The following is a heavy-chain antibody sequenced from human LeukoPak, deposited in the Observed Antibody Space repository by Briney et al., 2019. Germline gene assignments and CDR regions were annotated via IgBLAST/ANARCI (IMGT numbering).Heavy chain of an antibody. Sequence: ASVKDSCKASGYTFTSYAMHWVRQAPGQRLEWMGWINAGNGNTKYSQKFQGRVTITRDTSASTAYMELSSLRSEDTAVYYCARVRKGDTAMVPFDYWGQGTLVTVSS. D-gene: IGHD5-18*01. J-gene: IGHJ4*02. CDR3: ARVRKGDTAMVPFDY. CDR2: INAGNGNT. V-gene: IGHV1-3*01. CDR1: GYTFTSYA.